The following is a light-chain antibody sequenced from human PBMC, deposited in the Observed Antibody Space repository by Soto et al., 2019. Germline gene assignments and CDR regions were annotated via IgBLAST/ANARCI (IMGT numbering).Light chain of an antibody. J-gene: IGKJ1*01. Sequence: ENVLTQSPGTLSLSPGQRATLSCRASQRVSSTYLAWYQQKPGQAPKLLIFDSFKRATGIPDRFSGSGSGTDFSLTISRLQPDDFAVYYCQQFETSPWTFGQWTRVEMK. CDR3: QQFETSPWT. CDR2: DSF. V-gene: IGKV3-20*01. CDR1: QRVSSTY.